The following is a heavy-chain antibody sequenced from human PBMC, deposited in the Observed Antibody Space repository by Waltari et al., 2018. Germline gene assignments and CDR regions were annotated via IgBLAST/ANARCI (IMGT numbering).Heavy chain of an antibody. CDR3: AREDRIMITFGGAADAFDI. Sequence: QVQLVQSGAEVKKPGSSVKVSCKASGGTFSSYAISWVRQAPGQGLEWMGRIIPIFGTANYAQKCQGRVTITADKSTSTAYMELSSLRSEDTAVYYCAREDRIMITFGGAADAFDIWGQGTMVTVSS. D-gene: IGHD3-16*01. CDR2: IIPIFGTA. V-gene: IGHV1-69*13. CDR1: GGTFSSYA. J-gene: IGHJ3*02.